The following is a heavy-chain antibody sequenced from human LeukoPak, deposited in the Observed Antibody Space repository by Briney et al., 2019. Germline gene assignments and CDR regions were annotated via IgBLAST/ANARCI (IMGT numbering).Heavy chain of an antibody. CDR2: IKQDGSEK. Sequence: GGSLRLSCAASGFTFSSHWMSWVRQAPGKGPEWVANIKQDGSEKYYVDSVKGRFTISRDNAKNSQYLQMSSLRAEDTAVYYCARAVYGYFDFWGQGILLTVSS. J-gene: IGHJ4*02. CDR3: ARAVYGYFDF. CDR1: GFTFSSHW. V-gene: IGHV3-7*04. D-gene: IGHD5-18*01.